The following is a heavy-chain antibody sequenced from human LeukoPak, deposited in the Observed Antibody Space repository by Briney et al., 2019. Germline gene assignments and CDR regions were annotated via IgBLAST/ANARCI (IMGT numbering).Heavy chain of an antibody. D-gene: IGHD3-10*01. CDR1: GGSISSSHW. J-gene: IGHJ4*02. CDR3: ARKDYGSGSFSRSFDY. V-gene: IGHV4-4*02. CDR2: IYHSGST. Sequence: PSETLSLTCAVSGGSISSSHWWSWVRQPPGEGLEWIGEIYHSGSTNYNPSLKSRVTISVDKSKNQFSLKLSSVTAADTAMYYCARKDYGSGSFSRSFDYWGQGTLVTVSS.